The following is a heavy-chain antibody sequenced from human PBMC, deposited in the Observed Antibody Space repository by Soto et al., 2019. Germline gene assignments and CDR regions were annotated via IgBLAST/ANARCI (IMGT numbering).Heavy chain of an antibody. V-gene: IGHV3-23*01. J-gene: IGHJ4*02. D-gene: IGHD3-9*01. CDR2: ISGSGGST. Sequence: GGSLRLSCAASGFTFSTYAMSWVRQAPRKRLKWVSAISGSGGSTYYADSVKGRFTISRDSSKNTLYLQMNSLRAEDTAVYYCATLPLRYFDWLFPGEYYFDYWGQGTLVTVSS. CDR3: ATLPLRYFDWLFPGEYYFDY. CDR1: GFTFSTYA.